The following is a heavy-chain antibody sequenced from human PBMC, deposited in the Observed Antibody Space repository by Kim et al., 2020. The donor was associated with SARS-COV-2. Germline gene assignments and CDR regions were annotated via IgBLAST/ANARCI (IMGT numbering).Heavy chain of an antibody. V-gene: IGHV4-59*13. CDR1: GCSISSYY. D-gene: IGHD1-26*01. J-gene: IGHJ4*02. CDR3: ARGNRVVGATLFDY. CDR2: IYYSGST. Sequence: SETLSLTCTVSGCSISSYYWSWIRQPPGKGLEWIGNIYYSGSTNYNPSLKSRVTISVDTSKNQFSLKLSSVTAADTAVYYCARGNRVVGATLFDYWGQGALVTVSS.